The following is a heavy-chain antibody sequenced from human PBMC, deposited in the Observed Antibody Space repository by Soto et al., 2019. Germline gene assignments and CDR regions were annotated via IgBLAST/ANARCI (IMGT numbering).Heavy chain of an antibody. CDR3: ARAAFSSWYYFDY. J-gene: IGHJ4*02. V-gene: IGHV3-11*01. Sequence: VGSLRLSCAASGFTFSDYYMSWIRQAPGKGLEWVSYISSSGSTIYYADSVKGRFTISRDNAKNSLYLQMNSLRAEDTAVYYCARAAFSSWYYFDYWGQGTLVTVSS. D-gene: IGHD6-13*01. CDR2: ISSSGSTI. CDR1: GFTFSDYY.